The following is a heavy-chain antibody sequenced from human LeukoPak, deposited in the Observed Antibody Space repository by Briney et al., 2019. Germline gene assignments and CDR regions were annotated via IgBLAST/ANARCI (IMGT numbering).Heavy chain of an antibody. CDR3: AKDATPWNSVRDHFDS. CDR2: VGGGNDI. CDR1: GFTFNIHG. Sequence: GGSLRLSCAASGFTFNIHGMSWVRQAPGKGLEWVSSVGGGNDIHYADSVKGRFTGSRDDAKNIVYLHMNSLRAEDSAIYFCAKDATPWNSVRDHFDSWGQGTLVTVSS. V-gene: IGHV3-23*01. D-gene: IGHD1-7*01. J-gene: IGHJ4*02.